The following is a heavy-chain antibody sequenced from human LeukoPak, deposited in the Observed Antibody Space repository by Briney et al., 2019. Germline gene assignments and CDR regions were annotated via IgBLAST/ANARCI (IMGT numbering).Heavy chain of an antibody. D-gene: IGHD6-13*01. J-gene: IGHJ6*03. CDR2: ISSISSYI. Sequence: GGSLRLSCAASGFTFSSYSMNWVRQAPGKGLEWVSSISSISSYIYYADSVKGRFTISRDNAKNSLYLQMNSLRAEDTAVYYCARETAYHSSSWYVGVIGEGSDYYYYMDVWGKGTTVTISS. CDR1: GFTFSSYS. V-gene: IGHV3-21*01. CDR3: ARETAYHSSSWYVGVIGEGSDYYYYMDV.